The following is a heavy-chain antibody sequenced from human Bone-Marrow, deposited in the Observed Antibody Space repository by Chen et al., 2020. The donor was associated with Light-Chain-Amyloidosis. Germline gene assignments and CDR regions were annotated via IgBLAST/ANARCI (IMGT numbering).Heavy chain of an antibody. Sequence: QVQLVESGGGVVQPGGSLRLSCAASGFTFSSYGIHWVRQAPGKGLEGVAXIRYDGSNKYYADSVKGRFTISRDNSKNTLYLQMNSLRAEDTALYYCAKGHDYGDYGEYYFDYWGQGTLVTVSS. J-gene: IGHJ4*02. CDR1: GFTFSSYG. CDR3: AKGHDYGDYGEYYFDY. CDR2: IRYDGSNK. D-gene: IGHD4-17*01. V-gene: IGHV3-30*02.